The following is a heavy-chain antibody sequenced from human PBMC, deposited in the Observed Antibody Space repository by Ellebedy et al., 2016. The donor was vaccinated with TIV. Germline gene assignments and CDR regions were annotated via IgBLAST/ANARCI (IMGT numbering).Heavy chain of an antibody. Sequence: ASVKVSCXASGYTFTSYYMHWVRQAPGQGLEWMGIINPSGGSTSYAQKFQGRVTMTRDTSTSTVYMELSSLRSEDTAVYYCARGPRIAAAGTRRAYYFDYWGQGTLVTVSS. V-gene: IGHV1-46*01. CDR2: INPSGGST. CDR3: ARGPRIAAAGTRRAYYFDY. CDR1: GYTFTSYY. J-gene: IGHJ4*02. D-gene: IGHD6-13*01.